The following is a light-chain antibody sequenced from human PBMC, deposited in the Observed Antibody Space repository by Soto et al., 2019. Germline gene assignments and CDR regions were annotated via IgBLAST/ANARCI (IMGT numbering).Light chain of an antibody. V-gene: IGLV1-47*01. CDR1: SSNIGTNY. CDR2: RNN. Sequence: QSVLTQPPSASGTPGERVTISCSGSSSNIGTNYVYWYQHLPGTAPKLLIYRNNQRPTGVPDRFSGSKSGTSAPLTISGLRSEDEADYYCATWDGNLSGVFGGGTQLTVL. J-gene: IGLJ2*01. CDR3: ATWDGNLSGV.